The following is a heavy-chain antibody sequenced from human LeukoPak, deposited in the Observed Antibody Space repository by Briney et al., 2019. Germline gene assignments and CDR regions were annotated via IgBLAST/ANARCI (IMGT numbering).Heavy chain of an antibody. CDR2: IGFGDDSA. D-gene: IGHD3-9*01. J-gene: IGHJ5*02. Sequence: GGSLRLSCAASGFTFNSYTMSWVRQAPGKGLEWVSTIGFGDDSAYYADSVKGRFTISRDNSKNTLYLQMNYLRAEDTAVYYCAKDPTSVGGRHDWLLDSWGQGTLVTVSS. CDR3: AKDPTSVGGRHDWLLDS. V-gene: IGHV3-23*01. CDR1: GFTFNSYT.